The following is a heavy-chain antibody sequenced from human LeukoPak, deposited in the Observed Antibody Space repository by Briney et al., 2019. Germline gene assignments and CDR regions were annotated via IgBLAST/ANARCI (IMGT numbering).Heavy chain of an antibody. CDR3: ARERTPYYYYGMDV. V-gene: IGHV3-33*01. CDR2: IWYDGSKK. CDR1: GFTFTNYG. Sequence: GGSLRLSCAASGFTFTNYGFHWVRQAPGKGLEWVAVIWYDGSKKYYEDSVKGRFTISKDNSKNTVYLQMNSLRAEDTAVYYCARERTPYYYYGMDVWGKGTTVTVSS. J-gene: IGHJ6*04.